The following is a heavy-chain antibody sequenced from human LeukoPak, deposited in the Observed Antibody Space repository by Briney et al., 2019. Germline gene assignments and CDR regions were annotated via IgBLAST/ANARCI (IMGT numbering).Heavy chain of an antibody. D-gene: IGHD3-16*02. CDR3: ARSLYDYVWGSYRSRYAQFDY. CDR2: ITHSGST. J-gene: IGHJ4*02. CDR1: GGSFSGYY. V-gene: IGHV4-34*01. Sequence: SETLSLTCAVYGGSFSGYYWSWIRQPPGKGLEWIGEITHSGSTNYNPSLKSRVTISVDTSKNQFSLKLSSVTAADTAVYYCARSLYDYVWGSYRSRYAQFDYWGQGTLVTVSS.